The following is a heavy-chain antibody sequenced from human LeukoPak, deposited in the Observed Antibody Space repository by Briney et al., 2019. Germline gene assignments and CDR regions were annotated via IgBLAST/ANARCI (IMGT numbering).Heavy chain of an antibody. CDR2: MSPNSGDT. J-gene: IGHJ3*02. Sequence: ASVKVSCKASGYTFTSYDFNWVRQATGQRPEWMGWMSPNSGDTGYAQKFQDRVTMTRNTSISTAYMELSSLRSDDTAVYYCARASQIYGYAFDIWGQGTMVTVSS. CDR3: ARASQIYGYAFDI. V-gene: IGHV1-8*01. CDR1: GYTFTSYD. D-gene: IGHD3-10*01.